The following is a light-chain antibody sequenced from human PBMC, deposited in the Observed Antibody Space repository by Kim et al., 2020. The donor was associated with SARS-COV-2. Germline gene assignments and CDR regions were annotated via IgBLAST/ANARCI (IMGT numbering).Light chain of an antibody. CDR3: QQGYTSPQIT. V-gene: IGKV1-39*01. CDR2: AAS. Sequence: SVGDRVIITCRASQSISSHLNWYQQKPGKGPKLLIYAASSLHSGVPSRFSGSGTGTEFTLTISSLQPEDFATYYCQQGYTSPQITFGQGTRLEIK. J-gene: IGKJ5*01. CDR1: QSISSH.